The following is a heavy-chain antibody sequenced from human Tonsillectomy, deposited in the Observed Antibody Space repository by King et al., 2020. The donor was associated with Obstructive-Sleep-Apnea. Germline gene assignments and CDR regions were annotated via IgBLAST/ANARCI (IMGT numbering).Heavy chain of an antibody. V-gene: IGHV1-2*04. J-gene: IGHJ4*02. CDR2: IDPHSGDT. CDR3: ARNSGYDYASDY. D-gene: IGHD5-12*01. CDR1: GYTFTGYY. Sequence: QLVQSGAEVKKPGASVKVSCKASGYTFTGYYMHWVRQAPGQGLEWMGWIDPHSGDTNYAQKFQGWVTMTRDTSISTAYMELSRLKFDDTAVYYCARNSGYDYASDYWGQGTLVTVSA.